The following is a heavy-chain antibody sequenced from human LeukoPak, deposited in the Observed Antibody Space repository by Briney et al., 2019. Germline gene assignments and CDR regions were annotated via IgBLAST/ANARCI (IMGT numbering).Heavy chain of an antibody. D-gene: IGHD1-26*01. CDR1: GGSISGTNW. CDR3: SRESGPFCPFGY. CDR2: ISLAGQT. Sequence: SQTLSLTCGVSGGSISGTNWWSWVRQPPGQGLEWIGEISLAGQTNYNPSLNGRVTMSLDKSSNQLSLHLTSVTAADTATYFCSRESGPFCPFGYWGQGTLVIVSS. J-gene: IGHJ4*02. V-gene: IGHV4/OR15-8*02.